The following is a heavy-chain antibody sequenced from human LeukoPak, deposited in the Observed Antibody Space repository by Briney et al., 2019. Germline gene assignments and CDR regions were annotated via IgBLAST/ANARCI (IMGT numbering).Heavy chain of an antibody. Sequence: SETLSLTCIMSGDSMYKNYWTWIRQPPGKGLEWIGYRHYSGSSNYNPSLKSRVTISVDTSKNQFSLKLTSVTAADTAVYFCARGGYYGSGNDFRFDPWGQGTLVTVSS. CDR2: RHYSGSS. D-gene: IGHD3-10*01. CDR1: GDSMYKNY. V-gene: IGHV4-59*01. CDR3: ARGGYYGSGNDFRFDP. J-gene: IGHJ5*02.